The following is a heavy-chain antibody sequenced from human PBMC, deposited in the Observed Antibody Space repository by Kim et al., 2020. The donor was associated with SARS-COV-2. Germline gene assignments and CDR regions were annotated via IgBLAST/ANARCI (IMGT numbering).Heavy chain of an antibody. CDR3: AIPLESGYDSSFDY. J-gene: IGHJ4*02. D-gene: IGHD5-12*01. Sequence: APKFKGRFTITPDESTSTAYMELSSLRSEDTAVYYCAIPLESGYDSSFDYWGQGTLVTVSS. V-gene: IGHV1-69*01.